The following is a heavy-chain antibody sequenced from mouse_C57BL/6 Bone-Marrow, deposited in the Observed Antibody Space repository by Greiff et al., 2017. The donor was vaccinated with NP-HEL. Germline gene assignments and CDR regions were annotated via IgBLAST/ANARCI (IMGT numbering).Heavy chain of an antibody. CDR1: GFTFSDYG. Sequence: EVQLVESGGGLVQPGGSLKLSCAASGFTFSDYGMAWVRQAPRTGPEWVAFISNLAYSIYYADTVTGRFTISRENAKNTLYLEMSSLRSEDTAMYYCARHPPMDYWGQGTSVTVSS. CDR2: ISNLAYSI. V-gene: IGHV5-15*01. CDR3: ARHPPMDY. J-gene: IGHJ4*01.